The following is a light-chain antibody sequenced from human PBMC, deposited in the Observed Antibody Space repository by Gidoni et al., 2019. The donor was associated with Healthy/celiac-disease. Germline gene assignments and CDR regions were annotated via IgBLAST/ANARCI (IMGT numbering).Light chain of an antibody. V-gene: IGKV1-33*01. J-gene: IGKJ5*01. Sequence: DIQMTQSPSSLSASVGDRVTITCQASQDISNYLNWYQQKPGKAPKLLIYDASNLETGVPSRFSGSGSGTDFTFTISSLRPEDIATYYCQQYDNLPFTFXQGTRLEIK. CDR3: QQYDNLPFT. CDR2: DAS. CDR1: QDISNY.